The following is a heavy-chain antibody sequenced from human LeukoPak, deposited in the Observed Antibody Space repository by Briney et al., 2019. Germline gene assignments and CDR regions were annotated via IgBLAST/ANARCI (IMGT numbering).Heavy chain of an antibody. CDR1: GGSFSGHS. CDR3: ARGDKRVTFGGVIVPFDH. J-gene: IGHJ4*02. CDR2: VIHGGST. V-gene: IGHV4-34*01. D-gene: IGHD3-16*02. Sequence: SETLSLTCAVYGGSFSGHSWSWIRQPPGKGLEWIGEVIHGGSTNYNPSLKSRVIISLDTSKNQFSLKLTSVTPADTAVYYCARGDKRVTFGGVIVPFDHWGQGTLVTVSS.